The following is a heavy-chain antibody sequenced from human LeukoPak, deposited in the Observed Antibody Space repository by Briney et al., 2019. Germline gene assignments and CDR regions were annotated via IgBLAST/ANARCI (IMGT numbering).Heavy chain of an antibody. V-gene: IGHV3-23*01. CDR1: GFTFNNYA. J-gene: IGHJ4*02. CDR3: TTDAPHYYDSSGYYVYYFDY. Sequence: GGSLRLSCAASGFTFNNYAMTWVRQAPGKGLEWVSGITGSGGNTYYTDSVKGRFTISRDNSKNTLYLQMNSLRAEDTAVYYCTTDAPHYYDSSGYYVYYFDYWGQGTLVTVSS. D-gene: IGHD3-22*01. CDR2: ITGSGGNT.